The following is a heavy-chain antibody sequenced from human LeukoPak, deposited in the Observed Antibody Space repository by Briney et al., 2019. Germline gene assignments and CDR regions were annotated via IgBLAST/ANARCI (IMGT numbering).Heavy chain of an antibody. Sequence: PPETLSLTCAVYGGSFSGYYWSGIRQPPGKGLEWIGEIKHSGRTNYNPPLQSRVTISVDTSKNQFSLKLSSVTAADTAVYYCARVTGYMIEDYFDYWGQGTLVTVSS. CDR2: IKHSGRT. V-gene: IGHV4-34*01. CDR1: GGSFSGYY. CDR3: ARVTGYMIEDYFDY. J-gene: IGHJ4*02. D-gene: IGHD3-22*01.